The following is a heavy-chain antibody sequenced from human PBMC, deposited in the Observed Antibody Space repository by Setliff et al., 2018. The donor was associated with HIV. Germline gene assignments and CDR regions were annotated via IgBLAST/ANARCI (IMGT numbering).Heavy chain of an antibody. CDR1: GGSFSGFY. CDR3: ARGAYCGGASCSLTRFDP. CDR2: IKHGGSA. Sequence: PSETLSLTCAVYGGSFSGFYWTWIRQPPGKGLEWIGEIKHGGSANYNPSLKSRVTISVDGSTNQFCLKLGSVTAADAAVYYCARGAYCGGASCSLTRFDPWGQGTLVTVSS. J-gene: IGHJ5*02. D-gene: IGHD2-15*01. V-gene: IGHV4-34*01.